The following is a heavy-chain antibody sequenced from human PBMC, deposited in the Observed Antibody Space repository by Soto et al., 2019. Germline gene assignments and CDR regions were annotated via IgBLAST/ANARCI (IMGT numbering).Heavy chain of an antibody. J-gene: IGHJ6*02. CDR1: GFTFSDYY. CDR3: ARDRERLTRRITIFGVVTEGYYGMDV. CDR2: ISSSSSYT. V-gene: IGHV3-11*06. Sequence: QVQLVESGGGLVKPGGSLRLSCAASGFTFSDYYMSWIRQAPGKGLEWVSYISSSSSYTNYADSVKGRFTISRDNAKNTLYLQMNSLRAEDTAVYYCARDRERLTRRITIFGVVTEGYYGMDVWGQGTTVTVSS. D-gene: IGHD3-3*01.